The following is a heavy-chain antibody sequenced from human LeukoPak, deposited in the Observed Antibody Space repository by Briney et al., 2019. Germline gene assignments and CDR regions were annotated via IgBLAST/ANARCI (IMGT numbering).Heavy chain of an antibody. CDR2: IYPSGSST. Sequence: ASVKVSCKASGYAFTSYYMHWVRQAPGQGLEWVGIIYPSGSSTSYAQKFQGRVTMTRDTSTSTVYMELSSLRSEDTAVYYCAREYSSGNLPPAFDYWGQGTLVTVSS. V-gene: IGHV1-46*01. J-gene: IGHJ4*02. CDR3: AREYSSGNLPPAFDY. CDR1: GYAFTSYY. D-gene: IGHD3-22*01.